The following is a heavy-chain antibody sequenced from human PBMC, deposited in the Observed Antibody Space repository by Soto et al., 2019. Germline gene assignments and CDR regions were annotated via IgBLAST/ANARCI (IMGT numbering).Heavy chain of an antibody. V-gene: IGHV3-23*01. CDR2: ISGSGGST. CDR3: AKESASCYGSGSPEYNWFDP. D-gene: IGHD3-10*01. CDR1: GFTFSSYA. J-gene: IGHJ5*02. Sequence: GGSLRLSCAASGFTFSSYAMSWVRQAPGKGLEWVSAISGSGGSTYYADSVKGRFTISRDNSKNTLYLQMNSLRAEDTAVYYCAKESASCYGSGSPEYNWFDPWGQRTPVTVSS.